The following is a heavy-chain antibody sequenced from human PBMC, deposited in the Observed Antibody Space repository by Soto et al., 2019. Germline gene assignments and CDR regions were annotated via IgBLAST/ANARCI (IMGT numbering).Heavy chain of an antibody. CDR3: ARVGKKLVAIRGWFDP. CDR1: GGSFSGYY. D-gene: IGHD6-6*01. J-gene: IGHJ5*02. V-gene: IGHV4-34*01. CDR2: INHSGST. Sequence: SETLSLTCAVYGGSFSGYYWGGIRQPPGKGLEWIGEINHSGSTNYNPSLKSRVTISVDTSKNQFSLKLSSVTAADTAVYYCARVGKKLVAIRGWFDPWGQGNLVT.